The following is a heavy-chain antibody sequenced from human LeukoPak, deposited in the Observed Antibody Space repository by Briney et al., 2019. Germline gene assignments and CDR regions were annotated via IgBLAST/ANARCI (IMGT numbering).Heavy chain of an antibody. CDR2: TYYRSKWYN. V-gene: IGHV6-1*01. CDR1: GASVSSNSYA. J-gene: IGHJ3*02. D-gene: IGHD6-13*01. CDR3: AREDSWYAFDI. Sequence: SQTLSLTCAISGASVSSNSYAWNWIRQSPSRGLEWLGRTYYRSKWYNDYAVSVKSRITINPDTSKIQFSLQLNSVTPGDTAVYYCAREDSWYAFDIWGQGTMVTVSS.